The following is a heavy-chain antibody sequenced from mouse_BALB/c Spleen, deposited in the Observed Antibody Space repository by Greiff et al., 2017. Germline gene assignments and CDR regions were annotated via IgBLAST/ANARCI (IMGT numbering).Heavy chain of an antibody. Sequence: VKLQESGPGLVAPSQSLSITCTVSGFSLTSYGVHWVRQPPGKGLEWLGVIWAGGSTNYNSALMSRLSISKDNSKSQVFLKMNSLQTDDTAMYYCARDLLYYGSYAMDYWGQGTSVTVSS. CDR3: ARDLLYYGSYAMDY. J-gene: IGHJ4*01. V-gene: IGHV2-9*02. CDR2: IWAGGST. D-gene: IGHD1-2*01. CDR1: GFSLTSYG.